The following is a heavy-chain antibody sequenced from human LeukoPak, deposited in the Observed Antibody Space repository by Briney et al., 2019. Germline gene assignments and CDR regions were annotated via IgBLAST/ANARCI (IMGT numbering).Heavy chain of an antibody. Sequence: SVKVSCKASGGTFSSYAISWVRQAPGQGREWMGGIIPIFGTANYAQKFQGRVTITADESTSTAYMELSSLRSEDTAVYYCARMGSGYRAYFDYWGQGTLVTVSS. CDR2: IIPIFGTA. J-gene: IGHJ4*02. CDR3: ARMGSGYRAYFDY. V-gene: IGHV1-69*13. CDR1: GGTFSSYA. D-gene: IGHD3-22*01.